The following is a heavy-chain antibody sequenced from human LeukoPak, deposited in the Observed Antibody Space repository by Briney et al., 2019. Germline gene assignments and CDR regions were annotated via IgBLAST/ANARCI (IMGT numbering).Heavy chain of an antibody. CDR3: PRSRPTGYGRIYYFDY. D-gene: IGHD2-15*01. CDR1: GGTFTSYA. V-gene: IGHV1-69*05. CDR2: IISFFGTA. Sequence: SVKVSCKASGGTFTSYAISWVGQAPGQGLEWMGGIISFFGTANYGQNFPGRVTITTDQSTSTAYMELSSLRSEDTAVYYCPRSRPTGYGRIYYFDYWGQGTLVSVSS. J-gene: IGHJ4*02.